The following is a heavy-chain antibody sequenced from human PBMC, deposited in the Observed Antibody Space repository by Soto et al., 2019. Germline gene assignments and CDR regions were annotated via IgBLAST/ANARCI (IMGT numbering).Heavy chain of an antibody. CDR2: ISYDRSNK. V-gene: IGHV3-30*18. D-gene: IGHD3-22*01. Sequence: GGSLRLSCTASGFTFSSYGMHWLRQAPGKGLEWVAVISYDRSNKYYADSVKGRFTISRNNSKNTLYLQMNSLRAEDTAVYYGGNETPRISGYYFSGYFQHWGQGTLVTVSS. CDR1: GFTFSSYG. J-gene: IGHJ1*01. CDR3: GNETPRISGYYFSGYFQH.